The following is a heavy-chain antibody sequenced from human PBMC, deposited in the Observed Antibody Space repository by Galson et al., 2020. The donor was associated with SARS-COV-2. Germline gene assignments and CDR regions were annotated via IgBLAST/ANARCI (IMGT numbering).Heavy chain of an antibody. D-gene: IGHD1-26*01. J-gene: IGHJ3*02. CDR3: ARDGGSHFEGFDI. CDR1: GGSISSYF. V-gene: IGHV4-4*07. Sequence: SETLSLTCTVSGGSISSYFWSWIRQPAGKGLEWIGRIHPSGNTNYNPSLKSRVTMSVDTSKKQFSLKLSSVTAADTAVYYCARDGGSHFEGFDIWGQGTMVTVSS. CDR2: IHPSGNT.